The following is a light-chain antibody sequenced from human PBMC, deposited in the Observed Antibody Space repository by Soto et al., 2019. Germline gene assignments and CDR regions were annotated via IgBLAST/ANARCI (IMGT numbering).Light chain of an antibody. CDR3: QQYNNWPRYT. J-gene: IGKJ2*01. CDR2: GAS. Sequence: EVVLTQSPATLSVSPGDRATLSCRASQSVSNNLAWYQQKPGQAPRLLIYGASTGATGLPARYSASGSETEFNLTISSLQSEDFSVYCCQQYNNWPRYTLRQGTRLGI. CDR1: QSVSNN. V-gene: IGKV3-15*01.